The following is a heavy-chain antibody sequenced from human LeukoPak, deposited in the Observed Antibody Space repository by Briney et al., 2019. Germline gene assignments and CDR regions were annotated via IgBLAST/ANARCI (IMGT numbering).Heavy chain of an antibody. Sequence: GESPKISCKGSGYSFTSYWIGWVRQMPGKGLEWMGIIYPGDSDIRYSPSFQGQVTMSADKSISTAYLQWSSLKASDTAMYYCARHIAYSSGYYSTFDYWGQGTLVAVSS. D-gene: IGHD3-22*01. J-gene: IGHJ4*02. CDR2: IYPGDSDI. CDR1: GYSFTSYW. V-gene: IGHV5-51*01. CDR3: ARHIAYSSGYYSTFDY.